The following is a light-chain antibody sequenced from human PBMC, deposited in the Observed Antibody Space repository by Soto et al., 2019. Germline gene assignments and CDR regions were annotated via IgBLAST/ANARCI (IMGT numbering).Light chain of an antibody. J-gene: IGKJ5*01. CDR3: QQYNYWPIT. V-gene: IGKV3D-15*01. Sequence: EIVLTQSPGTLSLSPGERATLSCRASQSVSSSYLAWYQQKPGQAPRLLIYGASSRATGIPARFSGSGSGTEFTLTVSSLRSEDSAVYYCQQYNYWPITFGQGTRLEIK. CDR2: GAS. CDR1: QSVSSSY.